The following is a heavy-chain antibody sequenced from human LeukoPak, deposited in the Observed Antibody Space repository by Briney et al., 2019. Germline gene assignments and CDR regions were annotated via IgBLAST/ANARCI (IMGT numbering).Heavy chain of an antibody. V-gene: IGHV3-30-3*01. J-gene: IGHJ6*02. CDR2: ISYDGSNK. CDR1: GFTFSSYA. Sequence: GRSLRLSCAASGFTFSSYAMHWVRQAPGKGLEWVAVISYDGSNKYYADSVKGRFTISRDNSKNTLYLQMNSLRAEDTAVYYCARDAVTGDGMDVWGQGTTVTASS. CDR3: ARDAVTGDGMDV. D-gene: IGHD4-17*01.